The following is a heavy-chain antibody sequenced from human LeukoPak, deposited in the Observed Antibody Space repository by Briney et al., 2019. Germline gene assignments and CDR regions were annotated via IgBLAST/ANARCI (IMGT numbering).Heavy chain of an antibody. D-gene: IGHD6-6*01. CDR3: ASLVAARPPPGYYYYGMDV. CDR2: LYYSGST. CDR1: GGSISSYY. J-gene: IGHJ6*02. Sequence: SETLSLTCTVSGGSISSYYWSWIRQPPGKGLEWMGYLYYSGSTNYNPSLKRRDNISVDTSKNQFSLKLSSVTAAVTAVYYCASLVAARPPPGYYYYGMDVWGQGTTVTVSS. V-gene: IGHV4-59*01.